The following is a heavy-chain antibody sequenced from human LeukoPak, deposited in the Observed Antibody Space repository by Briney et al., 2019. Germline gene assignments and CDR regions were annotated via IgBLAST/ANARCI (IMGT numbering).Heavy chain of an antibody. D-gene: IGHD3-10*01. J-gene: IGHJ4*02. CDR2: INHSGST. V-gene: IGHV4-34*01. CDR3: AGCHGSQPPVHY. Sequence: SETLSLTCAVYGGSFSGYYWSWIRQPPGKGLEWIGEINHSGSTNYNPSLKSRVTISVDTSKNQFSLKLSSVTAADTAVYYCAGCHGSQPPVHYWGQGTLVTVSS. CDR1: GGSFSGYY.